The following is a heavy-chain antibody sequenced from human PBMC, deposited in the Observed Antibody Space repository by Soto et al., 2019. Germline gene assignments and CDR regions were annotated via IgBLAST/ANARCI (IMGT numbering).Heavy chain of an antibody. CDR2: IIPIFGTA. CDR3: ARSQSWNRKTTDDNCFDP. J-gene: IGHJ5*02. V-gene: IGHV1-69*13. Sequence: SVKVSCKASGGTFSSYAISWVRQAPGQGLEWMGGIIPIFGTANYAQKFQGRVTITADESTSTAYMELSSLRSEDTAVYYCARSQSWNRKTTDDNCFDPWGQGTLVTVSS. D-gene: IGHD1-1*01. CDR1: GGTFSSYA.